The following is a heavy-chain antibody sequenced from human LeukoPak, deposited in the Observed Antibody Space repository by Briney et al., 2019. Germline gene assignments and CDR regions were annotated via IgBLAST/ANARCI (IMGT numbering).Heavy chain of an antibody. V-gene: IGHV3-7*03. J-gene: IGHJ6*02. CDR3: ARRNAMDV. CDR2: INRDGSER. CDR1: GFTFSNYW. Sequence: GGSLRLSCAASGFTFSNYWMTWVRQAPGKGLEWVANINRDGSERYYVDSVKGRFTISRDDAKSSLYLQMDSLRAEDTAVYYCARRNAMDVWGQGTTVIVFS.